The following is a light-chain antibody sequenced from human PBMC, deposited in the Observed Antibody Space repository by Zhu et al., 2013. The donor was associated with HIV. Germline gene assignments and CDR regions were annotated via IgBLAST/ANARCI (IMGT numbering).Light chain of an antibody. CDR2: AAS. CDR3: QQSYSTPPWT. J-gene: IGKJ1*01. Sequence: DIPMTQSPSSLSASVGDRVIITCRASQSVRNYLNWYQQKPGKAPKLLIYAASTLQTGVPSRFSGTGYGTEFTLTISSLQPDDFATYYCQQSYSTPPWTFGQGTKVEIK. V-gene: IGKV1-39*01. CDR1: QSVRNY.